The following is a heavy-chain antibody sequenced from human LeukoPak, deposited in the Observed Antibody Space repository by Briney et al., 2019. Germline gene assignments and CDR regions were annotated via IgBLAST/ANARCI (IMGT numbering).Heavy chain of an antibody. CDR3: ARRDGYCSSTSCYADYYYGMDV. V-gene: IGHV5-51*01. D-gene: IGHD2-2*01. CDR1: GYSFTSYW. CDR2: IYPGDSDT. J-gene: IGHJ6*02. Sequence: HGESLKISCKGSGYSFTSYWIGWVRQMPGKGLEWMGIIYPGDSDTTYSPSFQGQVTISADKSISTAYPQWSSLKASDTAMYYCARRDGYCSSTSCYADYYYGMDVWGQGTTVTVSS.